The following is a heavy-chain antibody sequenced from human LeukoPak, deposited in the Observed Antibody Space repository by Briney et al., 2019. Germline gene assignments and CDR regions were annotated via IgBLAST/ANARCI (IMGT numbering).Heavy chain of an antibody. Sequence: QPGGSLRLSCTASGFTFSGRGMHWVRQAPGKGLEWVAFIRYDGSNKYYADSVKGRFTISRDNSKNTLFLQMNSLRAEDTAVYYCARWPSGGVTIFGVVGDWYFDLWGRGTLVTVSS. D-gene: IGHD3-3*01. V-gene: IGHV3-30*02. CDR2: IRYDGSNK. CDR1: GFTFSGRG. J-gene: IGHJ2*01. CDR3: ARWPSGGVTIFGVVGDWYFDL.